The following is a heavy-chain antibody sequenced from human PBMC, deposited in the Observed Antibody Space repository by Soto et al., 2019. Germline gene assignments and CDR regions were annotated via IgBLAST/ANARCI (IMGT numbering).Heavy chain of an antibody. CDR3: ARDGPKDY. CDR2: INAGNGDT. CDR1: GYTFTSYA. Sequence: ASVKVSCKASGYTFTSYAIHWVRQAPGQRLEWMGWINAGNGDTKYSQKFQGTVTITRDTSATTAYMELSSLKFEDTAVYYCARDGPKDYWGQGTLVTVSS. V-gene: IGHV1-3*01. J-gene: IGHJ4*02.